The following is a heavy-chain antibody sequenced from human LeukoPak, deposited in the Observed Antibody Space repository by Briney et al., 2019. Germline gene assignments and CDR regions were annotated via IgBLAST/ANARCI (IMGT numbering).Heavy chain of an antibody. CDR1: GYTFIDYY. Sequence: ASVKVSCKASGYTFIDYYMHWVRQAPGQGLEWMRWINPSSGGTNYAQMFQGRVTMTRDTSISTVYMELSSLRSDDTAVYYCARGPITAMVYVYWGQGTLVAVSS. CDR2: INPSSGGT. J-gene: IGHJ4*02. CDR3: ARGPITAMVYVY. V-gene: IGHV1-2*02. D-gene: IGHD5-18*01.